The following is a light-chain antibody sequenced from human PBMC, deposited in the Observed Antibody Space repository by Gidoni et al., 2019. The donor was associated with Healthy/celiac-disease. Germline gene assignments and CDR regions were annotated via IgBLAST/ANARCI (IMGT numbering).Light chain of an antibody. CDR3: QQLNSYPLT. J-gene: IGKJ4*01. CDR1: QAISSY. CDR2: AAS. Sequence: DIQLTQSPSFLSSSVGDRVTITCQASQAISSYLAWYQQKPGKAPKLLIYAASTLQSGVPSRFSGSGSGTEFTLTISSLQPEDFATYYCQQLNSYPLTFXGXTKVEIK. V-gene: IGKV1-9*01.